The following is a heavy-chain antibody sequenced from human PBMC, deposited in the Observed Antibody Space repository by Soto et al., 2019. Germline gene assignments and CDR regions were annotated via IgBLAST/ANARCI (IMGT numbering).Heavy chain of an antibody. CDR3: AREAFTCTIRGYSHYSDS. V-gene: IGHV4-31*03. D-gene: IGHD5-12*01. J-gene: IGHJ4*02. CDR1: GGSISSGGYY. CDR2: IYYSGST. Sequence: QVQLQESGPGLVKPSQTLSLTCTVSGGSISSGGYYWSWIRQHPGKGLEWIGCIYYSGSTYYNPSLKRRVTLSVDPSKTQSTPKLSSVTAADTAVYYCAREAFTCTIRGYSHYSDSWGQRTLLTLAA.